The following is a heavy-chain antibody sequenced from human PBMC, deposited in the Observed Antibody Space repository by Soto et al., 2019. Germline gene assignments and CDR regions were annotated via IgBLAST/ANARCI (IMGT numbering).Heavy chain of an antibody. CDR1: GGSIRNYH. Sequence: SETLSLACTVSGGSIRNYHWSWIRQPPGKGLEWIGYIHYSGSTNYNPPLKSRVTISVDTSKNQFSLKLSSVTAADTAVYYCARHRHGSGSYYFILGNYMDGWGKGNTVTVSS. J-gene: IGHJ6*03. D-gene: IGHD3-10*01. CDR2: IHYSGST. CDR3: ARHRHGSGSYYFILGNYMDG. V-gene: IGHV4-59*08.